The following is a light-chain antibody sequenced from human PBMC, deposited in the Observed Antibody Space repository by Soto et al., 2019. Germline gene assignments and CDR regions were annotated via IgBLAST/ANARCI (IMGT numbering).Light chain of an antibody. CDR2: AAS. J-gene: IGKJ4*01. CDR3: QEYNSAPS. CDR1: QGISNY. V-gene: IGKV1-27*01. Sequence: DIQMTQSPSSLSASVEDRVTITCRASQGISNYLAWYQQKPGKVPKLLIYAASTLQSGVPSRFSGSGSGTDFTLTISSLQPEDVATYYCQEYNSAPSFGGGTKVDIK.